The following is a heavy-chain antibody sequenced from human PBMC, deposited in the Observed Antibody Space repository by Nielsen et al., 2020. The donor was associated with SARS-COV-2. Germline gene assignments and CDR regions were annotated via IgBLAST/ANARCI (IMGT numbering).Heavy chain of an antibody. CDR3: ASLAAAGLDY. Sequence: GGSLRLSCAASGFTFSSYAMHWVRQAPGKGLEWVAVISYDGSNKYYADSVKGRFTTSRDNSKNTLYLQMNSLRAEDTAVYYCASLAAAGLDYWGQGTLVTVSS. CDR1: GFTFSSYA. D-gene: IGHD6-13*01. V-gene: IGHV3-30*04. J-gene: IGHJ4*02. CDR2: ISYDGSNK.